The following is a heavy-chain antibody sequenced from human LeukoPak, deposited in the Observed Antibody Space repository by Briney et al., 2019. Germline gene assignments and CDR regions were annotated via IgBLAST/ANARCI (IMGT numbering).Heavy chain of an antibody. D-gene: IGHD5-24*01. V-gene: IGHV5-51*01. Sequence: GGALKISCKGSGYSFTSYWIGGVRQMPGKGLEWMGIIYPGDSDTRYSPSFQGQVTTSADMSFSTAYLQWSSLKASDTATYYCARQRVEMATAPIGDFDYWGQGTLVTVSS. CDR1: GYSFTSYW. CDR3: ARQRVEMATAPIGDFDY. J-gene: IGHJ4*02. CDR2: IYPGDSDT.